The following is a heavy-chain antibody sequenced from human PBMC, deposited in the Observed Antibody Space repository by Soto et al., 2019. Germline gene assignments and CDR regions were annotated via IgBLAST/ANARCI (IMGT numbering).Heavy chain of an antibody. CDR1: GGTFSSYA. D-gene: IGHD3-22*01. V-gene: IGHV1-69*01. Sequence: QVQLVQSGAEVKKPGSSVKVSCKASGGTFSSYAISWVRQAPGQGLEWMGGIIPIFGTANYAQKFQGRVTITADESTSTAYMDLSSLRSEDTAVYYCARDSTYYYDSSGYYHFDYWGQGTLVTVSS. CDR3: ARDSTYYYDSSGYYHFDY. CDR2: IIPIFGTA. J-gene: IGHJ4*02.